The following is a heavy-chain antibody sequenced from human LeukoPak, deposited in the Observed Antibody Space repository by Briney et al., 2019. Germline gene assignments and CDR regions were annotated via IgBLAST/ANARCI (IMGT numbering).Heavy chain of an antibody. CDR2: IYHSGST. V-gene: IGHV4-38-2*01. Sequence: PSETLSLTCAVSGYPISSGYYWGWIRPPPGKGLEWIGSIYHSGSTYYNPSLKSRVTISVDTSKNQFSLKLSSVTAADTAVYYCARLAAAAGTWYYYMDVWGKGTTVTVSS. CDR1: GYPISSGYY. D-gene: IGHD6-13*01. J-gene: IGHJ6*03. CDR3: ARLAAAAGTWYYYMDV.